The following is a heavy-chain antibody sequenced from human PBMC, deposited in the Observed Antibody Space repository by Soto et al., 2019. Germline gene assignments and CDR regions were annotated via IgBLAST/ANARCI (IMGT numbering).Heavy chain of an antibody. CDR2: INHSGST. CDR1: GGSFSGYY. Sequence: SETLSLTCAVYGGSFSGYYWSWIRQPPGKGLEWIGEINHSGSTNYNPSLKSRVTISVDTSKNQFSLKLSSVTAADTAVYYCARLVVVVPAAMIGGTVGMDVWGKGTTVTVSS. V-gene: IGHV4-34*01. CDR3: ARLVVVVPAAMIGGTVGMDV. D-gene: IGHD2-2*01. J-gene: IGHJ6*04.